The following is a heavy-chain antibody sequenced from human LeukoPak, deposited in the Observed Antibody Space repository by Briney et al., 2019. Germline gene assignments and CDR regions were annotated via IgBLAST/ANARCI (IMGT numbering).Heavy chain of an antibody. CDR2: ISSSSSTI. Sequence: GGSLRLSCAASGFTFSSYSMNWVRQAPGKGLEWVSYISSSSSTIYYADSVKGRFTISRDNAKNSLYLQMNSLRAEDTAVYYCARVFQPMTTVVTKAFDIWGQGTMVTVSS. CDR1: GFTFSSYS. D-gene: IGHD4-23*01. V-gene: IGHV3-48*04. CDR3: ARVFQPMTTVVTKAFDI. J-gene: IGHJ3*02.